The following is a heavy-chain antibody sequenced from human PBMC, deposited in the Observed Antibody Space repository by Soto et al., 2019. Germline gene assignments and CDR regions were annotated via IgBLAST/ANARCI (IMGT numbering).Heavy chain of an antibody. Sequence: PSETLSLTCTVSGGSISSGGYYWSWIRQHPGKGLEWIGYIYYSGSTYYNPSLKSRVTISVDTSKNQFSLKLSSVTAADTAVYYCAREYHGYSNDRRPYYYMDVWGKGTTVTVSS. CDR3: AREYHGYSNDRRPYYYMDV. J-gene: IGHJ6*03. CDR1: GGSISSGGYY. CDR2: IYYSGST. V-gene: IGHV4-31*03. D-gene: IGHD4-4*01.